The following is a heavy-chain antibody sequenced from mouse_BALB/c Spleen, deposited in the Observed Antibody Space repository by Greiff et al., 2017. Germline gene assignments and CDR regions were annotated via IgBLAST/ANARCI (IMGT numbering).Heavy chain of an antibody. J-gene: IGHJ4*01. CDR2: IWAGGST. D-gene: IGHD2-1*01. CDR1: GFSLTSYG. Sequence: QVHVKQSGPGLVAPSQSLSITCTVSGFSLTSYGVHWVRQPPGKGLEWLGVIWAGGSTNYNSALMSRLSISKDNSKSQVFLKMNSLQTDDTAMYYCARDLPMDYWGQGTSVTVSS. V-gene: IGHV2-9*02. CDR3: ARDLPMDY.